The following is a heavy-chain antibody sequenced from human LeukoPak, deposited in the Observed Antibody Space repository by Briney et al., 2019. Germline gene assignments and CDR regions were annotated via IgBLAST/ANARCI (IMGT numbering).Heavy chain of an antibody. CDR2: ISSSGSTI. V-gene: IGHV3-11*04. J-gene: IGHJ3*02. D-gene: IGHD6-6*01. CDR1: GFTFSDYY. Sequence: GGSLRPSCAASGFTFSDYYMSWIRQAPGKGLEWVSYISSSGSTIYYADSVKGRFTISRDNAKNSLYLQMNSLRAEDTAVYYCAGGSDGVLAARDAFDIWGQGTMVTVSS. CDR3: AGGSDGVLAARDAFDI.